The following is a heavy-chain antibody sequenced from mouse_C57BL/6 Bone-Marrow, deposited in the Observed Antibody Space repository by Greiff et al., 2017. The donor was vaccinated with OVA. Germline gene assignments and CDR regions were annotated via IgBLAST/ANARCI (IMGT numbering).Heavy chain of an antibody. CDR1: GFTFSDYG. V-gene: IGHV5-17*01. J-gene: IGHJ4*01. Sequence: DVKLVESGGGLVKPGGSLKLSCAASGFTFSDYGMHWVRQAPEKGLEWVAYISSGSSTIYYADTVKGRFTISRDNAKNTLFLQMTSLRSEDTAMYYCARGYGSSRYYAMDYWGQGTSVTVSS. CDR3: ARGYGSSRYYAMDY. D-gene: IGHD1-1*01. CDR2: ISSGSSTI.